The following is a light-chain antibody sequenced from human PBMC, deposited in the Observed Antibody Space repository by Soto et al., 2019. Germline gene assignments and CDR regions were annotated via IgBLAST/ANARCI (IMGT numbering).Light chain of an antibody. J-gene: IGKJ1*01. CDR1: LGLVYSDGNTF. CDR3: VQGTHWPWT. Sequence: DVVMTQSPLSLSVTLGQPASISCRSSLGLVYSDGNTFLNWFHQRPGQSPRRLIYQVSNRDSGDPDRFSGSGSGTDYTLTISRVEAEDVRIYYCVQGTHWPWTFGQGTKVDIK. CDR2: QVS. V-gene: IGKV2-30*01.